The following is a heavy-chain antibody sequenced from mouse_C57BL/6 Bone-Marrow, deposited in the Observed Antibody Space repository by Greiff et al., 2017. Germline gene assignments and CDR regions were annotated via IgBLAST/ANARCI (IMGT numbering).Heavy chain of an antibody. CDR2: IHPNSGST. V-gene: IGHV1-64*01. Sequence: VQLQQPGAELVKPGASVKLSCKASGYPFTSYWMHWVKQRPGQGLEWIGMIHPNSGSTNYNEKFKSKATLPVDKSTSTAYMQLSSLTSEDSAVYYCAREGGAMDYWGQGTSVTVSS. J-gene: IGHJ4*01. CDR3: AREGGAMDY. CDR1: GYPFTSYW.